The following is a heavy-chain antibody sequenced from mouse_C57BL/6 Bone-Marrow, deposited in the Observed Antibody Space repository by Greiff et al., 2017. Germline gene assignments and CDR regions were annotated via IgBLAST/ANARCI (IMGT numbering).Heavy chain of an antibody. CDR3: ARERDGNYVGVWFAY. CDR1: GYSITSGYY. CDR2: ISYDGSN. J-gene: IGHJ3*01. D-gene: IGHD2-1*01. Sequence: EVKLQESGPGLVKPSQSLSLTCSVTGYSITSGYYWNWIRQFPGNKLEWMGYISYDGSNNYNPSLKNRISITRDTSKNQFFLKLNSVTTEDTATYYCARERDGNYVGVWFAYWGQGTLVTVSA. V-gene: IGHV3-6*01.